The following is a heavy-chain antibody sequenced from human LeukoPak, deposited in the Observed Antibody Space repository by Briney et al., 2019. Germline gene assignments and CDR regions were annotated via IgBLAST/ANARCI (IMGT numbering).Heavy chain of an antibody. V-gene: IGHV4-34*01. CDR1: GGSFSGYY. Sequence: SETLSLTCAVYGGSFSGYYWSWIRQPPGRGLEWIGEINHSESTNYNPSLKSRVTISVDTSKNQFSLKLSSVAAADTAVYYCAARLGGGWFVRWGQASLDTVSS. D-gene: IGHD2-15*01. J-gene: IGHJ5*02. CDR3: AARLGGGWFVR. CDR2: INHSEST.